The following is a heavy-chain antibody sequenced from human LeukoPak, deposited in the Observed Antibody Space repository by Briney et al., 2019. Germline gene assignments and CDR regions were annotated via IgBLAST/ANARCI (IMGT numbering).Heavy chain of an antibody. CDR2: INHSGRT. J-gene: IGHJ4*02. Sequence: PSETLSLTCEVYGGPFSAYYWSWIRQPPGKGLEWIGEINHSGRTNYNASLKSRVTISVDTSKNQLSLKLSSVTAADTAVYYCARLSYINSRRVFDYWGQGILVTVSS. CDR3: ARLSYINSRRVFDY. V-gene: IGHV4-34*01. CDR1: GGPFSAYY. D-gene: IGHD4-11*01.